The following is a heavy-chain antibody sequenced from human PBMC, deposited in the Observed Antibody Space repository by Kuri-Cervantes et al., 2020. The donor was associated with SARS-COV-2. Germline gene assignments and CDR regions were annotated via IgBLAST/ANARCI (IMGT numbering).Heavy chain of an antibody. CDR3: ARVLAGYGYYMDV. CDR2: FSPVLDTP. D-gene: IGHD5-18*01. CDR1: GGTFHSNA. Sequence: ASVKVSCKASGGTFHSNAITWVRQAPGQGLEWMGGFSPVLDTPHYAQKLQGRVTMTTDTSTSTAYMELRSLRSDDTAVYYCARVLAGYGYYMDVWGKGTTVTVSS. V-gene: IGHV1-18*01. J-gene: IGHJ6*03.